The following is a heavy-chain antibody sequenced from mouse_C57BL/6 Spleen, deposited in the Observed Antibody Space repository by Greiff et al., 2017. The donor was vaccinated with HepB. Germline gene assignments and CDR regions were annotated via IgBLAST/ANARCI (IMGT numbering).Heavy chain of an antibody. Sequence: EVQLVESGGGLVQPGGSLSLSCAASGFTFTDYYMSWVRQPPGKALEWLGFIRNKANGYTTEYSASVKGRFTISRDHSQSILYLQMNALRADDSATYYCARYPLYYYAMDYWGQGTSVTVSS. CDR3: ARYPLYYYAMDY. V-gene: IGHV7-3*01. CDR1: GFTFTDYY. CDR2: IRNKANGYTT. J-gene: IGHJ4*01.